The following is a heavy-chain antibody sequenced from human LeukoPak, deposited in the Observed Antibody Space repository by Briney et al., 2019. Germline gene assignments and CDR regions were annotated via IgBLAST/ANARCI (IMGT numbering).Heavy chain of an antibody. D-gene: IGHD4-17*01. CDR2: ITGSCSYI. CDR3: AREAVTRNYFDY. V-gene: IGHV3-21*04. CDR1: GFTFSSYS. J-gene: IGHJ4*02. Sequence: GGSLRLSCAASGFTFSSYSMTWVRQAPGKGLEWVSSITGSCSYIHYADSVKGRFTISRDNSKNTLYLQMNSLRAEDTAVYYCAREAVTRNYFDYWGQGTLVTVSS.